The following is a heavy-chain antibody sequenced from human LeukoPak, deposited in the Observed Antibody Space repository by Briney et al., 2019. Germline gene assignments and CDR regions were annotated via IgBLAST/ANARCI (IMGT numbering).Heavy chain of an antibody. V-gene: IGHV4-30-4*08. D-gene: IGHD3-3*01. CDR1: GGSISSGDYY. CDR2: IYYSGSA. CDR3: ASGYDFWSGYYEGIFDI. Sequence: PSETLSLTCTVSGGSISSGDYYWSWIRQPPGKGLEWIGYIYYSGSAYYNPSLKSRVTISVDTSKNQSSLKLSSVTAADTAVYYCASGYDFWSGYYEGIFDIWGQGTMVTVSS. J-gene: IGHJ3*02.